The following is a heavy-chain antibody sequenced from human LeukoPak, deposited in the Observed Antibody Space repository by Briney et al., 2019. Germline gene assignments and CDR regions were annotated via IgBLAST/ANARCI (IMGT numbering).Heavy chain of an antibody. CDR1: GSSISSSNW. Sequence: SGTLSLTCAVSGSSISSSNWWSWVRQPSGKGLEWIGEIYHSGSTNYNPSLKSRVTISVDKSKNQFSLKLSSVTAADTAVYYCARGGDSSGFRYFQHWGQGTLVTVSS. CDR3: ARGGDSSGFRYFQH. D-gene: IGHD3-22*01. CDR2: IYHSGST. V-gene: IGHV4-4*02. J-gene: IGHJ1*01.